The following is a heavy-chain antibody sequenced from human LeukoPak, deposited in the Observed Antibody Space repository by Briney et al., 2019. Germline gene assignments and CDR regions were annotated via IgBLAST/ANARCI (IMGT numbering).Heavy chain of an antibody. CDR2: IYSSGSY. V-gene: IGHV4-4*07. J-gene: IGHJ6*03. CDR3: ARLLGEWPHDYMHG. CDR1: GDSICRYH. Sequence: SETLSLTCSVSGDSICRYHWIWIREPARKALEWIGRIYSSGSYNYNTSLKGRVTLLVGQSQNQFSPEMSYVTAADPAGFVCARLLGEWPHDYMHGWGKGTTVTVSS. D-gene: IGHD3-3*01.